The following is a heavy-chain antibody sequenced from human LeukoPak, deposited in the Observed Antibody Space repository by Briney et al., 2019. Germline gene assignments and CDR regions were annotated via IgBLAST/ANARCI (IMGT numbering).Heavy chain of an antibody. V-gene: IGHV3-21*01. Sequence: GGSLRLSCAASGFTFSSYSMNWVRQAPGKGLEWVSSISSSSSYLYYADSVKGRFTISRDNAKNSLYLQMNSLRAEDTAVYYCARALSWSSSSVDYWGQGTLVTVSS. D-gene: IGHD6-6*01. J-gene: IGHJ4*02. CDR1: GFTFSSYS. CDR2: ISSSSSYL. CDR3: ARALSWSSSSVDY.